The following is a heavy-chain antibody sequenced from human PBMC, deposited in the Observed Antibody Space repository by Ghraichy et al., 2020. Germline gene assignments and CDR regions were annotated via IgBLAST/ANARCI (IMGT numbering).Heavy chain of an antibody. D-gene: IGHD6-13*01. CDR2: IRYDGSNK. CDR1: GFTFSSYG. V-gene: IGHV3-30*02. Sequence: GESLNISCAASGFTFSSYGMHWVRQAPGKGLEWVAFIRYDGSNKYYADSVKGRFTISRDNSKNTLYLQMNSLRAEDTAVYYCAKDGGEQQLDYNWFDPWGQGTLVTVSS. CDR3: AKDGGEQQLDYNWFDP. J-gene: IGHJ5*02.